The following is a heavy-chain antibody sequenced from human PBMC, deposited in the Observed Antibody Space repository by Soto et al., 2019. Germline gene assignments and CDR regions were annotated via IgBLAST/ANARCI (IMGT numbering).Heavy chain of an antibody. V-gene: IGHV3-21*01. Sequence: EVPLVESGGGLVKPGGSLRLSCAASGFTFSSYSMNWVRQAPGKGLEWVSSISSSSSYIYYTDSVKGRFTISRDNAKNSLYLQMNSLRAEDTAVYYCAREHMGATFLYYFDYWGQGTLVTVSS. J-gene: IGHJ4*02. CDR3: AREHMGATFLYYFDY. D-gene: IGHD1-26*01. CDR2: ISSSSSYI. CDR1: GFTFSSYS.